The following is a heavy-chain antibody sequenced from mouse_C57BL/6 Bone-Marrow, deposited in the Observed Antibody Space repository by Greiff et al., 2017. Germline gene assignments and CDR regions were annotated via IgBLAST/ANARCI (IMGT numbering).Heavy chain of an antibody. V-gene: IGHV1-9*01. J-gene: IGHJ2*01. Sequence: QVQLQQSGAELMKPGASVKLSCKATGYTFTGYWIEWVKQRPGHGLEWIGEILPGSGSTNYNEKFKGKATFTADTSSNTADMQLSSLTTDESAIYYCSRSQIYYYYDGDYWGQGTTLTVSA. CDR3: SRSQIYYYYDGDY. CDR1: GYTFTGYW. CDR2: ILPGSGST. D-gene: IGHD2-4*01.